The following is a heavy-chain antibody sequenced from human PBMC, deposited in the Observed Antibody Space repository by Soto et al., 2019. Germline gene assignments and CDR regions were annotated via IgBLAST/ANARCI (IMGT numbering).Heavy chain of an antibody. Sequence: HPGGSLGLSCAASGSTFSIYWMSWVRQAPGKGLEWVANIKQDGSEKYYVDSVKGRFTISRDNAKNSLYLQMNSLRAEDTAVYYCARGPVGSGWSGWDNWFDLWGQGTLVTVSS. D-gene: IGHD6-19*01. CDR2: IKQDGSEK. V-gene: IGHV3-7*05. CDR1: GSTFSIYW. J-gene: IGHJ5*02. CDR3: ARGPVGSGWSGWDNWFDL.